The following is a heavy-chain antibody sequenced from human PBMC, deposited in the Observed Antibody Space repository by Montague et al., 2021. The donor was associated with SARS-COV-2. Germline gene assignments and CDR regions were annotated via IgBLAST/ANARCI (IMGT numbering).Heavy chain of an antibody. D-gene: IGHD5/OR15-5a*01. Sequence: SETLSLTCAVYGESSGGYFWSWIRLPPGKALEWIGEISYTGHTRYNPNPSLRGRVSISTASSKNQFSLNLTSVTAADTAVYYCARSLYSVSWCPDWGQGTQVTVSS. CDR1: GESSGGYF. CDR2: ISYTGHTRY. J-gene: IGHJ4*02. V-gene: IGHV4-34*01. CDR3: ARSLYSVSWCPD.